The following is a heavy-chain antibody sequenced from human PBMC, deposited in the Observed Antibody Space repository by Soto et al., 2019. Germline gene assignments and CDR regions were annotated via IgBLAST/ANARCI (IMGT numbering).Heavy chain of an antibody. CDR2: IIPIFGTA. V-gene: IGHV1-69*12. Sequence: QVQLVQSGAEVKKPGSSVKVSCKASGGTFSSYAISWVRQAPGQGLEWMGGIIPIFGTANYAQKFQGRVTITADESTSTAYMELSSLRSEDTAVYYXXXXXXXXXXXXGGMDVWGQGTTVTVSS. CDR3: XXXXXXXXXXXGGMDV. J-gene: IGHJ6*02. CDR1: GGTFSSYA.